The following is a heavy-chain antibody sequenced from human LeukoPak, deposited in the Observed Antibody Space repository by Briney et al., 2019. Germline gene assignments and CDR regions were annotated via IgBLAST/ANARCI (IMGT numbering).Heavy chain of an antibody. CDR2: VRYDGSNP. CDR1: GFTFSSYG. D-gene: IGHD4-17*01. J-gene: IGHJ4*02. CDR3: ARGSRYGDYPYYCDF. V-gene: IGHV3-30*02. Sequence: GGSLRLSCAASGFTFSSYGMHWVRQAPGKGLDWVAFVRYDGSNPYYSASVKGRFTISRDNSKNTVLLQMNNLRLEDAAVYYCARGSRYGDYPYYCDFWGQGTLVTVSS.